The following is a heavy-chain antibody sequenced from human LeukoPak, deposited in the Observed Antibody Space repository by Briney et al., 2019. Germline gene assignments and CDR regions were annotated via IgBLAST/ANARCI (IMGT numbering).Heavy chain of an antibody. J-gene: IGHJ4*02. CDR3: AKSRPVAGSILRGFEY. V-gene: IGHV3-23*01. CDR1: GFTFSSYA. Sequence: GGSLRLSCAASGFTFSSYAVTWVRQAPGKGLDWVSAISNSGGGTYYAESVKGRFTISRDNSKNTLYLQMNSLRAEDTAVYYCAKSRPVAGSILRGFEYWGQGTLVTVSS. CDR2: ISNSGGGT. D-gene: IGHD6-19*01.